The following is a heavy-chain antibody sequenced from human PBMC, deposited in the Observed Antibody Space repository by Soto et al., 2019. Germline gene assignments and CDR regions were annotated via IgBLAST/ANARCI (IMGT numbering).Heavy chain of an antibody. Sequence: EVQLVESGGGLVQPGGSLRLSCAASGFTFTSYWMHWVRQAPGKGPVWVSRINKDGTTTAYADSVKGRFTISRDNAKNMLYLQMNSLGVEDTAVYYCAKDLIWGQCDSWGQGALVTVSS. CDR1: GFTFTSYW. V-gene: IGHV3-74*03. J-gene: IGHJ4*02. D-gene: IGHD3-16*01. CDR3: AKDLIWGQCDS. CDR2: INKDGTTT.